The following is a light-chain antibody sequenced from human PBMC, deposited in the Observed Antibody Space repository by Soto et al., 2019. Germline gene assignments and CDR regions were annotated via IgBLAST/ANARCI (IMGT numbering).Light chain of an antibody. V-gene: IGLV2-14*01. J-gene: IGLJ2*01. CDR1: SSDVGGYNY. CDR2: DVS. Sequence: QSALTQPASVSGSPGQSITISCTGTSSDVGGYNYVSWYQQHPGKAPKLMIYDVSNRPSGVSNRLSGSKSGNTASLTISGLQAEDEADYYCSSYTSSSTVVFGGGTKLTGL. CDR3: SSYTSSSTVV.